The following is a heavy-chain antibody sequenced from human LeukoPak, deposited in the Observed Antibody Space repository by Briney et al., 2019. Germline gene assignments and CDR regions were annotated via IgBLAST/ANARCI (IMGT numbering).Heavy chain of an antibody. Sequence: GSLRLSCAASGFTFSNYAMSWIRQPPGKGLEWIGYISSSGSTNHNPSLKSRVTISLDTSKNQFSLKLSSVTAADTAVYYCARETYYDFWVGSFDYWGQGTLVTVSS. CDR1: GFTFSNYA. D-gene: IGHD3-3*01. CDR3: ARETYYDFWVGSFDY. J-gene: IGHJ4*02. V-gene: IGHV4-59*01. CDR2: ISSSGST.